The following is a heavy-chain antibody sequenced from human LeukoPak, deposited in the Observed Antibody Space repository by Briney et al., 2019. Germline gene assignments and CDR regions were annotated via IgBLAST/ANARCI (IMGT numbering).Heavy chain of an antibody. J-gene: IGHJ5*02. CDR2: IYYSGST. CDR3: ARVMGTGTSFQGTLFDP. CDR1: GGSISSSSYY. Sequence: SETLSLTCTVSGGSISSSSYYWGWIRQPPGKRLEWIGSIYYSGSTYYNPSLKSRVTISVDTSKNQFSLKLSSVTAADTAVYYCARVMGTGTSFQGTLFDPWGQGTLVTVSS. V-gene: IGHV4-39*07. D-gene: IGHD1-7*01.